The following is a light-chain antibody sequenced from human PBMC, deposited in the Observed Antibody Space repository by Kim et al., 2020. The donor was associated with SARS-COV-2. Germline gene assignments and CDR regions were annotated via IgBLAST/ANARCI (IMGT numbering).Light chain of an antibody. CDR1: SSNIRTNT. CDR2: GSD. CDR3: SSWDDILNGIL. J-gene: IGLJ2*01. Sequence: GQWATASCSGSSSNIRTNTVNWYQQIPGTAPKLLIYGSDQRPSGVSDRFSGSKSGTSASLAISGLQSEDEADYYCSSWDDILNGILFGGGTQLTVL. V-gene: IGLV1-44*01.